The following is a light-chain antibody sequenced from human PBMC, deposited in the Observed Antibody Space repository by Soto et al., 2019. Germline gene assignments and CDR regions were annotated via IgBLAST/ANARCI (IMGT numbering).Light chain of an antibody. V-gene: IGKV3-15*01. Sequence: ELVMTQSPATLSVSPGERATLSCRARQSVSSNLSWYQQKPGQAPRLLIYGASTRATGIPARFSGSVSGTEFPLTIRSLRSEDFAVYYCQQYSNWPPMYTFGQGTKREIK. CDR1: QSVSSN. J-gene: IGKJ2*01. CDR2: GAS. CDR3: QQYSNWPPMYT.